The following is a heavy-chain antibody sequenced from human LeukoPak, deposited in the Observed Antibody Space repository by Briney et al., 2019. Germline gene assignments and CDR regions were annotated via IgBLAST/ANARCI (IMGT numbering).Heavy chain of an antibody. CDR1: GGSISSHY. CDR3: TRLLDNDSSGYPDTFDM. CDR2: LFHSGST. J-gene: IGHJ3*02. D-gene: IGHD3-22*01. Sequence: PSETLSLTCSVSGGSISSHYWSWIRQPPGKELEWIGYLFHSGSTNYNPSLQSRVTISVDTARNHFSLKLTSATAADTAVYYCTRLLDNDSSGYPDTFDMWGQGTMVTVSS. V-gene: IGHV4-59*11.